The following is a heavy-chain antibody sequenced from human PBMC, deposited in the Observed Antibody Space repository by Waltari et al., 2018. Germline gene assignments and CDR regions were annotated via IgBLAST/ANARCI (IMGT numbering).Heavy chain of an antibody. V-gene: IGHV3-30-3*01. D-gene: IGHD3-3*01. CDR2: ISYDGSNK. J-gene: IGHJ6*03. CDR1: GFTFSSYA. Sequence: QVQLVESGGGVVQPGRSLRLSCAASGFTFSSYAMHGVRQAPGKGLEWVAVISYDGSNKYYADSVKGRFTISRDNSKNTLYLQMNSLRAEDTAVYYCAREAYDFWSGYYYYYYYYMDVWGKGTTVTVSS. CDR3: AREAYDFWSGYYYYYYYYMDV.